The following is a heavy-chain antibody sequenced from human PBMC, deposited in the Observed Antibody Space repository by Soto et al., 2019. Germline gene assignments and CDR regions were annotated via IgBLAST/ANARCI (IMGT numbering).Heavy chain of an antibody. Sequence: QVQLVESGGGVVQPGRSLRLSCAASGSTFSSYAMHWVRQAPGKGLEWVAVISYDGSNKYYADSVKGRFTISRDNSKNTLYLQMNSLRAEDTAVYYCARDALLVRGGSGKKDAFDIWGQGTMVTVSS. V-gene: IGHV3-30-3*01. J-gene: IGHJ3*02. D-gene: IGHD3-10*01. CDR3: ARDALLVRGGSGKKDAFDI. CDR1: GSTFSSYA. CDR2: ISYDGSNK.